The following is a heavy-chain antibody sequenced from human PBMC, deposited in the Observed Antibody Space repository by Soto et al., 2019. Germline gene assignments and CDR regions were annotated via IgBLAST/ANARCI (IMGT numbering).Heavy chain of an antibody. CDR1: GGSFSGYY. Sequence: PSETLSLTCAVYGGSFSGYYWSWIRQPPGKGLEWIGEINHSGSTNYNPSLKSQVTISVDTSKNQFSLKLSSVTAADTAVYYCARRQRIVVVPAAIWPTFDYWGQGTLVT. D-gene: IGHD2-2*01. CDR2: INHSGST. J-gene: IGHJ4*02. V-gene: IGHV4-34*01. CDR3: ARRQRIVVVPAAIWPTFDY.